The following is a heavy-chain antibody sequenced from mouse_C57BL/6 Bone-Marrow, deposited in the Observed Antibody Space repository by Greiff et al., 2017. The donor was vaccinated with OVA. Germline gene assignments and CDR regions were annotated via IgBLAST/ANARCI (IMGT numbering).Heavy chain of an antibody. CDR1: GYTFTSYW. Sequence: QVQLQQPGAELVMPGASVKLSCKASGYTFTSYWMHWVKQRPGQGLEWIGEIDPSDSYTNYNQKFKGKSTLTVDKSSSTAYMQLSSLTSEDSAVYYCARCDYSNYDAMDYWGQGTSVTVSS. CDR3: ARCDYSNYDAMDY. J-gene: IGHJ4*01. D-gene: IGHD2-5*01. CDR2: IDPSDSYT. V-gene: IGHV1-69*01.